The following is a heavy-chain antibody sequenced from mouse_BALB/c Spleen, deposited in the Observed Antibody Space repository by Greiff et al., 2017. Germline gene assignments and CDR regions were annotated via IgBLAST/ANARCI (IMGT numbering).Heavy chain of an antibody. CDR2: IDPANGNT. CDR1: GFNIKDTY. Sequence: EVQLQESGAELVKPGASVKLSCTASGFNIKDTYMHWVKQRPEQGLEWIGRIDPANGNTKYDPKFQGKATITADTSSNTAYLQLSSLTSEDTAVYYCANGYYSFTGAMDYWGQGTSVTVSS. D-gene: IGHD2-3*01. J-gene: IGHJ4*01. CDR3: ANGYYSFTGAMDY. V-gene: IGHV14-3*02.